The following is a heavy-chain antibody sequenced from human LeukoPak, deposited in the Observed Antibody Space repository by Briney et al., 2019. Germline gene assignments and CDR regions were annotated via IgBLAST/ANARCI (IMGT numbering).Heavy chain of an antibody. J-gene: IGHJ6*02. CDR1: GFTFSSYG. V-gene: IGHV3-30*18. CDR3: AKEGRLSGMDV. CDR2: ISYDRSNK. D-gene: IGHD2-21*02. Sequence: PGGSLRLSCAASGFTFSSYGMHWVRQAPGKGLEWVAVISYDRSNKYYADSVKGRFTISRDNSKNTLYLQMNSLRAEDTAVYYCAKEGRLSGMDVWGQGTTVTVSS.